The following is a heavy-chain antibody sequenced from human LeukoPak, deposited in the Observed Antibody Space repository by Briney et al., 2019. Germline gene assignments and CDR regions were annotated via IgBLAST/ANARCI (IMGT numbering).Heavy chain of an antibody. CDR2: IKQDGSEK. Sequence: GGSLRLSCAASGFTFSSYAMHWVRQAPGKGLEWVANIKQDGSEKYYVDSVKGRFTISRDNAKNSLYLQMNSLRAEDTAVYYCARETYDFWSGLIDYWGQGTLVTVSS. J-gene: IGHJ4*02. D-gene: IGHD3-3*01. CDR1: GFTFSSYA. V-gene: IGHV3-7*01. CDR3: ARETYDFWSGLIDY.